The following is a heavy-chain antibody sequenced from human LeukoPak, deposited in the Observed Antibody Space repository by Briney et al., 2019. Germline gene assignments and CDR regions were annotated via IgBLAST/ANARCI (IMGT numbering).Heavy chain of an antibody. J-gene: IGHJ5*02. D-gene: IGHD1-26*01. V-gene: IGHV3-7*05. CDR1: GFPFSRYW. CDR2: IKQDGSEK. CDR3: ARGWELDP. Sequence: GGSLGLSCAASGFPFSRYWLSWVRQAPGKGLEWVANIKQDGSEKYYVDSVKGRFTISRDNAKNSLYLQMNSLRVEDTAVYYCARGWELDPWGQGTLVTVSS.